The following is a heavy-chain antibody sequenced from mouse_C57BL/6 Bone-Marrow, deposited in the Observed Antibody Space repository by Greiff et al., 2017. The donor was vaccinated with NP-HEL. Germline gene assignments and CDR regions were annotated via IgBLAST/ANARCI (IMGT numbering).Heavy chain of an antibody. V-gene: IGHV1-81*01. CDR2: IYPRSGNT. CDR1: GYTFTSYG. D-gene: IGHD2-5*01. J-gene: IGHJ3*01. CDR3: VYSNFAY. Sequence: VKLQESGAELARPGASVKLSCKASGYTFTSYGISWVKQRTGQGLEWIGEIYPRSGNTYYNEKFKGKATLTADKSSSTAYMELRSLTSEDSAVYFCVYSNFAYWGQGTLVTVSA.